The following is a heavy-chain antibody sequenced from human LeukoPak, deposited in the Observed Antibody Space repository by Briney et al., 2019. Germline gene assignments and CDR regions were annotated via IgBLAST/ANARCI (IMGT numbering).Heavy chain of an antibody. CDR2: IRPYNGNT. Sequence: DSVKVSCKASGYTFPSYGISWVRQAPGHGLEWMGWIRPYNGNTTYAPKLQGRVTMTTDTSTSTAYMELSSLRSDDSAVYYCARNIVFNLALIYYYYMDVWGKGTTVTVS. CDR3: ARNIVFNLALIYYYYMDV. D-gene: IGHD5-12*01. CDR1: GYTFPSYG. V-gene: IGHV1-18*01. J-gene: IGHJ6*03.